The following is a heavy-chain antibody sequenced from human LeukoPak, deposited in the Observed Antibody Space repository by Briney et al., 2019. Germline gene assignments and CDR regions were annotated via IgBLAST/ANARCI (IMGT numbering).Heavy chain of an antibody. Sequence: PGRSLRLSCAASGFTFDDYAMHWVRQAPGKGLEWVSGISWNSGSIGYADSVKGRFTISRDNAKNSLYLQMNSLRAEDTALYYCAKDTQWELLRYFDYWGQGTLVTVSS. V-gene: IGHV3-9*01. CDR1: GFTFDDYA. CDR3: AKDTQWELLRYFDY. J-gene: IGHJ4*02. CDR2: ISWNSGSI. D-gene: IGHD1-26*01.